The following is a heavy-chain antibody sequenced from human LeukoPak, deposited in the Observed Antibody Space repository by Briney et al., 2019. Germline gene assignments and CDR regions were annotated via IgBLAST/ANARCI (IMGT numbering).Heavy chain of an antibody. D-gene: IGHD1-1*01. CDR2: ISYDGSNK. J-gene: IGHJ4*02. CDR1: GFTFSSYG. V-gene: IGHV3-30*03. CDR3: ASLELERRANYFDY. Sequence: GGSLRLSCAASGFTFSSYGMHWVRQAPGKGLEWVAVISYDGSNKYYADSVKGRFTISRDNSKNTLYLQMNSLRAEDTAVYYCASLELERRANYFDYWGQGTLVTVSS.